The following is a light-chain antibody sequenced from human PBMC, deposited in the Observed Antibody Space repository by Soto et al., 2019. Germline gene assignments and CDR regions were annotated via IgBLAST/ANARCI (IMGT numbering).Light chain of an antibody. CDR2: EVN. V-gene: IGLV2-8*01. Sequence: QSALTQPPSASGSPGQSVTISCTGTSSDVGGYNYVSWYQQHPGKAPKVMIYEVNKRPSGVRDRFSGSKSGNTASLTVSGLQAEDEADYFCKSYTGINNWVFGGGTKLTVL. CDR1: SSDVGGYNY. CDR3: KSYTGINNWV. J-gene: IGLJ3*02.